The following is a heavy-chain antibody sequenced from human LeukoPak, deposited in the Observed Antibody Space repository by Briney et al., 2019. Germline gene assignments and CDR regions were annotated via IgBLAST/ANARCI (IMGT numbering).Heavy chain of an antibody. CDR1: GGSISSYY. CDR3: ARLGGATSPFGY. CDR2: ICYTGNT. V-gene: IGHV4-59*08. D-gene: IGHD1-26*01. Sequence: SETLSLTCTVSGGSISSYYWRWIRQPPGKGLGWIGYICYTGNTDYNPSLKSRVTISVDTSKNQFSLNLSSVTAADTAIYYCARLGGATSPFGYWGQGTLVTVSS. J-gene: IGHJ4*02.